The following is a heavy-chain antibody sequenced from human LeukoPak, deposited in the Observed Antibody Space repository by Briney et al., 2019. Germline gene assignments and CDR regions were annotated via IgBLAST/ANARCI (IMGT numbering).Heavy chain of an antibody. CDR2: ICGDGGST. CDR1: GFTFDVYA. V-gene: IGHV3-43*02. D-gene: IGHD3-3*01. CDR3: AKDISNYDFWSGFYT. J-gene: IGHJ5*02. Sequence: GGALRLSCAASGFTFDVYAMHSVRQAPREGLGWVSLICGDGGSTYYADSVKGRFTISRDNSKNSLYLQMNSLRTEDTALYYCAKDISNYDFWSGFYTWGQGTLVTVSS.